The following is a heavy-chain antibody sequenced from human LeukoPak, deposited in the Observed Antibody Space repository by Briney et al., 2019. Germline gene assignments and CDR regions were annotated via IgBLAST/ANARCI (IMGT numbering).Heavy chain of an antibody. Sequence: QTLSLTCAISGDSVSSNTVGWHCIRQSPSSGLEGLGRTYYRSNRYNDYATSVKGRITINSDTSKNQFSLQLNSVTPEDTAVYYCARSQHWGYDYWGQGTLVTVSS. D-gene: IGHD7-27*01. J-gene: IGHJ4*02. CDR3: ARSQHWGYDY. CDR2: TYYRSNRYN. CDR1: GDSVSSNTVG. V-gene: IGHV6-1*01.